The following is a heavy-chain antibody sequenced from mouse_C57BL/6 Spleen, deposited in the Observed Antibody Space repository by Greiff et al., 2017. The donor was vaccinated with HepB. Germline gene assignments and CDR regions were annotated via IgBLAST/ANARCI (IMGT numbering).Heavy chain of an antibody. V-gene: IGHV1-80*01. CDR1: GYAFSSYW. Sequence: VQLQQSGAELVKPGASVKISCKASGYAFSSYWMNWVKQRPGKGLEWIGQIYPGDGDTNYNGKFKGKATLTADKSSSTAYMQLSSLTSEDSAVYFCARRITTVVHWYFDVWGTGTTVTVSS. CDR2: IYPGDGDT. CDR3: ARRITTVVHWYFDV. D-gene: IGHD1-1*01. J-gene: IGHJ1*03.